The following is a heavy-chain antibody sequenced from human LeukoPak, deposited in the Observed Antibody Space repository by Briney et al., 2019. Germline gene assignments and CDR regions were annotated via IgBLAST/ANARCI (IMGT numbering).Heavy chain of an antibody. CDR1: GGTFSSYA. CDR2: IIPIFGTA. D-gene: IGHD2-8*01. Sequence: SVKVSCKASGGTFSSYAISGVRQAPGQGLEWMGGIIPIFGTANYAQKFQGRVTITTDESTSTAYMELSSLRSEDTAVYYCVVDCTNGVCYEGYNWFDPWGQGTLVTVSS. CDR3: VVDCTNGVCYEGYNWFDP. V-gene: IGHV1-69*05. J-gene: IGHJ5*02.